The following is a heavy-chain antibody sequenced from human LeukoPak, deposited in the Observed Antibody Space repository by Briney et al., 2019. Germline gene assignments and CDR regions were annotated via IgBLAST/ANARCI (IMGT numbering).Heavy chain of an antibody. V-gene: IGHV4-34*01. CDR3: ARGRAPMDV. D-gene: IGHD4/OR15-4a*01. Sequence: SETLSLTCAVSGGSFSGYYWSWIRQPPGKGLEWIGEINHSGSTNYNPSLKSRVTISVDTSKNRFSLKLSSVTAADTAVYYCARGRAPMDVWGKGTTVTVSS. J-gene: IGHJ6*03. CDR2: INHSGST. CDR1: GGSFSGYY.